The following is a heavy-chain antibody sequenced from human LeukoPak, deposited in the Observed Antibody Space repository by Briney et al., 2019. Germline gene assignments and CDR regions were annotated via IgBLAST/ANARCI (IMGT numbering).Heavy chain of an antibody. CDR1: GFTFSSYG. CDR2: IWYDGSNK. J-gene: IGHJ4*02. CDR3: AREGYYGSGSPPSLYFDY. V-gene: IGHV3-33*01. D-gene: IGHD3-10*01. Sequence: GRSLRLSCAASGFTFSSYGMHWVRQAPGKGLEWVAVIWYDGSNKYYADSVKGRFTISRGNSRSTLYLQMNSPRPEDTAIYYCAREGYYGSGSPPSLYFDYWGQGTLVTVSS.